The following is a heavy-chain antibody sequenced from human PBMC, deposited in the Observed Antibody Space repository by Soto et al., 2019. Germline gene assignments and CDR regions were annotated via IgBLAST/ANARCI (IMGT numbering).Heavy chain of an antibody. CDR2: IYYSGST. J-gene: IGHJ5*02. D-gene: IGHD2-15*01. V-gene: IGHV4-39*01. CDR1: GGSISSISYY. Sequence: PSETLSLSCTVSGGSISSISYYWGLNPQPPGMGLEWIGSIYYSGSTYYNPSLKSRVTISVDTSKNQFSLKLSSVTAADTAVYYCAKHRDCYRATCYSGEFDRWGQGTLVT. CDR3: AKHRDCYRATCYSGEFDR.